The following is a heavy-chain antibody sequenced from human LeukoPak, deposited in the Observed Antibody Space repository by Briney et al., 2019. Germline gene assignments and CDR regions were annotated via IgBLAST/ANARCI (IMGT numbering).Heavy chain of an antibody. Sequence: GGPLTLFCAASGFTLSSYSMNWLRQAPGKGLEWVLYISSSSSTIYYADSVKGRFTISRDNAKNSLYLQMNNLRAEDTAVYYCARGSTYYDSSGQVPFDYWGQGTLVTVSS. J-gene: IGHJ4*02. D-gene: IGHD3-22*01. CDR1: GFTLSSYS. CDR3: ARGSTYYDSSGQVPFDY. V-gene: IGHV3-48*01. CDR2: ISSSSSTI.